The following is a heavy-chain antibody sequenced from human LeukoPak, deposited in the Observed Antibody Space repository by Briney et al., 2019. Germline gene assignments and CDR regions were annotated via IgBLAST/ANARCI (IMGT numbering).Heavy chain of an antibody. CDR1: GCXISSYY. J-gene: IGHJ4*02. V-gene: IGHV4-59*01. CDR2: IYYSGST. CDR3: ARVGPKSSSTLEVFDY. D-gene: IGHD6-6*01. Sequence: SETLSLTCTVSGCXISSYYCRWLRQPPGKGLAWVGHIYYSGSTNYNPSLKSRVTIPVDTSKNQFSLRLNSVTAADTAEYYCARVGPKSSSTLEVFDYWGQGTLVTVSS.